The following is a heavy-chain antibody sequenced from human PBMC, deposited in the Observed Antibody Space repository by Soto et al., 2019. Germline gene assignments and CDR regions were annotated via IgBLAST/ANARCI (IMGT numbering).Heavy chain of an antibody. J-gene: IGHJ5*02. CDR1: GFTFSSYG. D-gene: IGHD2-15*01. CDR3: ARAPGSRISYWFDP. CDR2: IWYDGSNK. Sequence: QVQLVESGGGVVQPGRSLRLSCAASGFTFSSYGMHWVRQAPGKGLEWVAVIWYDGSNKYYADSVKGRFTISRDNSKNTLYLQMNSLRAEDTAVYYCARAPGSRISYWFDPWGQVTLVTVSS. V-gene: IGHV3-33*01.